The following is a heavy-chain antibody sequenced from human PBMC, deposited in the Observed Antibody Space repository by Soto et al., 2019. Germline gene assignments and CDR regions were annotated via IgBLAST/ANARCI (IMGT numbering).Heavy chain of an antibody. Sequence: QVQLVESGGGVVQPGRSLRLSCAASGFTFSSYAMHWVRQAPGKGLEWVALISYDGSNKYYGESVKGRFTISRENSKSTVYLQMNSRRAEDTAIYYWAQGPLAVRQVADLDFWGQGTLVTVSS. J-gene: IGHJ4*02. CDR1: GFTFSSYA. CDR3: AQGPLAVRQVADLDF. V-gene: IGHV3-30*03. D-gene: IGHD6-19*01. CDR2: ISYDGSNK.